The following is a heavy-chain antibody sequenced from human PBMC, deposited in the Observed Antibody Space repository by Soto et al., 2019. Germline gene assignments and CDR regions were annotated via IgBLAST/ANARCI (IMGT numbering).Heavy chain of an antibody. CDR3: ARGGNYYGSGSYNYYYGMDV. CDR1: GGSFSGYY. J-gene: IGHJ6*02. D-gene: IGHD3-10*01. Sequence: SETLSLTCAVYGGSFSGYYWSWIRQPPGEGLEWIGEINHSGSTNYNPSLKSRVTISVDTSKNQFSLKLSSVTAADTAVYYCARGGNYYGSGSYNYYYGMDVWGQGATVTVSS. CDR2: INHSGST. V-gene: IGHV4-34*01.